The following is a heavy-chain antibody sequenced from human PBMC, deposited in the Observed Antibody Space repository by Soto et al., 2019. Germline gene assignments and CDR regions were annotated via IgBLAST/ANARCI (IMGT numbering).Heavy chain of an antibody. V-gene: IGHV3-23*01. D-gene: IGHD6-13*01. CDR1: GFTFSSYA. J-gene: IGHJ4*02. CDR3: ANCPYLYSSSWHTANDY. CDR2: ISGSGGST. Sequence: PGGSLRLSCAASGFTFSSYAMSWVRQAPGKGLEWVSAISGSGGSTYYADSVKGRFTISRDNSKNTLYLQMNSLRAEDTAVYYCANCPYLYSSSWHTANDYWGQGTLVTVSS.